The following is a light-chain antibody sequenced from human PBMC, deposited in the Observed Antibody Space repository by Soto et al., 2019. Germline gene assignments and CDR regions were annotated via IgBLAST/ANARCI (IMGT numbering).Light chain of an antibody. CDR1: QSVSSN. J-gene: IGKJ1*01. CDR2: GAS. Sequence: EMVMTQSPATLSVSPGERATLSCRASQSVSSNVAWYQQIPGQTPRLLIYGASTRATAIPVRFSGSGSGTEFTLTISSLQSEDFAVYYCLHYNNGPRFGQGTKVDI. V-gene: IGKV3-15*01. CDR3: LHYNNGPR.